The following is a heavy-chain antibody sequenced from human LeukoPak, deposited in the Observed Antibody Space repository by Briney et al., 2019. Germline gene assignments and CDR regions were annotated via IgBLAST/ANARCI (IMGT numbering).Heavy chain of an antibody. J-gene: IGHJ5*02. CDR3: ARAVRFGELDP. V-gene: IGHV4-59*01. CDR1: GGSISSYY. D-gene: IGHD3-10*01. Sequence: SETLSLTCTVSGGSISSYYWSWIRQPPGKGLEWIGYIYYSGSTNYNPSLKSRVTISVDTSKNQFSLKLSSVTAADTAVYYCARAVRFGELDPWGQGTLVTVSS. CDR2: IYYSGST.